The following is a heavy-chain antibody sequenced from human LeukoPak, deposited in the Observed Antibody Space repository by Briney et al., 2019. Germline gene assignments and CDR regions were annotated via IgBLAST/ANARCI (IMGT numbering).Heavy chain of an antibody. Sequence: GGSPRLSCAASGFTFSSYSMHWVRQAPGKGLEWVAVISYDGSNKYYADSVKGRFTISRDNSKNTLYLQMNSLRAEDTAVYYCYSGTYCSSTSCPDYWGQGTLVTVSS. V-gene: IGHV3-30-3*01. CDR3: YSGTYCSSTSCPDY. J-gene: IGHJ4*02. CDR1: GFTFSSYS. CDR2: ISYDGSNK. D-gene: IGHD2-2*01.